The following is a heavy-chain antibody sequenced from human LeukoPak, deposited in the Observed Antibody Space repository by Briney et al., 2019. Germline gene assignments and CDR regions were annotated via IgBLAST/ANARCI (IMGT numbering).Heavy chain of an antibody. V-gene: IGHV4-39*01. Sequence: SETLSLTCTVSGGSISSSSYYWGWIRQPPGKGLEWIGSIYYSGSTYYNPSLKSRVTISIGTSKNQFSLKLSSVTAADTAVYYCARLPYGDPPFVDYWGQGTLVTVSS. CDR3: ARLPYGDPPFVDY. J-gene: IGHJ4*02. D-gene: IGHD4-17*01. CDR1: GGSISSSSYY. CDR2: IYYSGST.